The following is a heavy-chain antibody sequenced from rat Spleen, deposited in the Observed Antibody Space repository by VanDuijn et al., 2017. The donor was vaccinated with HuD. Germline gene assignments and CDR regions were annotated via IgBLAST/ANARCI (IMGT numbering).Heavy chain of an antibody. Sequence: EVQLVESGGGLVQPGRSLKLSCAASGFTFSNYYMAWVRQAPTKGLEWVAYISAGGVSTYYRDSVKGRFTTSRDNAKSTLYLQMDSLRSEDTATYYCATDGYYDGTYYSVYVMDAWGQGASVTVSS. CDR3: ATDGYYDGTYYSVYVMDA. CDR2: ISAGGVST. V-gene: IGHV5-27*01. J-gene: IGHJ4*01. D-gene: IGHD1-12*02. CDR1: GFTFSNYY.